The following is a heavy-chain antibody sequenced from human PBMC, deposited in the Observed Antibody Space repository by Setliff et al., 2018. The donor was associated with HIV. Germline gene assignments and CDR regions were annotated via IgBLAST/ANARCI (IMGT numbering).Heavy chain of an antibody. CDR3: ASHPPWLDRAEYFQH. J-gene: IGHJ1*01. CDR1: GYTFTSYG. D-gene: IGHD6-19*01. CDR2: ISDYNGNT. V-gene: IGHV1-18*01. Sequence: ASVKVSCKASGYTFTSYGISWVRQAPGQGLEWMGWISDYNGNTNYAQKFQGRVTVTKDSSTSIAYMELRNLRSDDTAVYYCASHPPWLDRAEYFQHWGQGTLVTVSS.